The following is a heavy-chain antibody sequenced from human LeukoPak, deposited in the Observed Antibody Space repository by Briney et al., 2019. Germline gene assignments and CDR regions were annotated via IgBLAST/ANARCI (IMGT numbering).Heavy chain of an antibody. J-gene: IGHJ4*02. V-gene: IGHV1-8*03. D-gene: IGHD5-18*01. CDR3: ARVRSRARGYSYGYYFDY. CDR2: MNPNSGNT. CDR1: GYTFTSYD. Sequence: ASVKVSCKASGYTFTSYDINWVRQATGQGLEWMGWMNPNSGNTGYAQKFQGRVTITRNTSISTAYMELSSLRSEDTAVYCCARVRSRARGYSYGYYFDYWGQGTLVTVSS.